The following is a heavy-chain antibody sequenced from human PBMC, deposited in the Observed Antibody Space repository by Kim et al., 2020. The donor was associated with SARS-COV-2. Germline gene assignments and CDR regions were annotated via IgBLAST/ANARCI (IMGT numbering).Heavy chain of an antibody. J-gene: IGHJ4*02. CDR3: ARGESGYSSSWYTSGGY. D-gene: IGHD6-13*01. CDR2: ISYDGSNK. V-gene: IGHV3-30*04. Sequence: GGSLRLSCAASGFTFSSYAMHWVRQAPGKGLEWVAVISYDGSNKYYADSVKGRFTISRDNSKNTLYLQMNSLRAEDTAVYYCARGESGYSSSWYTSGGYWGQGTLVTVSS. CDR1: GFTFSSYA.